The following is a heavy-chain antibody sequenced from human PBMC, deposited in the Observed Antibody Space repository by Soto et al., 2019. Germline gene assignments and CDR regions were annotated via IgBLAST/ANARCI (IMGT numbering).Heavy chain of an antibody. Sequence: PGGSLRLSCAASGFTFSSYAMHWVRQAPGKGLEWVAVISFDGSNIYYADSVKGRFTISRDNSKNTLYLQMNSLRAEDTAVYYCARSGRTDDYDSNDYSLDGFDLWGQGTMVTVSS. D-gene: IGHD3-22*01. CDR3: ARSGRTDDYDSNDYSLDGFDL. CDR2: ISFDGSNI. J-gene: IGHJ3*01. CDR1: GFTFSSYA. V-gene: IGHV3-30*14.